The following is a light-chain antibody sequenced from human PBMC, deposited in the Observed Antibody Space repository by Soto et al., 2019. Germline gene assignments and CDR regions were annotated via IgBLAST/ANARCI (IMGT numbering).Light chain of an antibody. J-gene: IGKJ5*01. CDR1: QSVISY. CDR2: GAS. CDR3: QQRTNWPPGGT. V-gene: IGKV3-11*01. Sequence: EIVLTQSPATLSLSPGERATLSCRASQSVISYLAWYQQKPGQAPRLLIYGASNRATGIPARFSGSGSGTDFTLTISSLEPEDFAVYYCQQRTNWPPGGTFGQGTRLEMK.